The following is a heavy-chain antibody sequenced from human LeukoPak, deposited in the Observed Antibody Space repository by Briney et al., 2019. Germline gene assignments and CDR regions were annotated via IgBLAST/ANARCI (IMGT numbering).Heavy chain of an antibody. CDR1: GFTFDDYA. Sequence: GGSLRLSCAASGFTFDDYAMHWVRQSPGKGPEWVSGISWDSGNVGYADSVKGRFTISRDNAKNSLYLQMNSLRAEDTAVYYCAKVIGYTYGHFDYWGQGTLVTVSS. D-gene: IGHD5-18*01. CDR2: ISWDSGNV. J-gene: IGHJ4*02. CDR3: AKVIGYTYGHFDY. V-gene: IGHV3-9*01.